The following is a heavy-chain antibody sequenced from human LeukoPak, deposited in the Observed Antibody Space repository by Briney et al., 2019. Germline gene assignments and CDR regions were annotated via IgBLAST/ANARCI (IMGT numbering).Heavy chain of an antibody. CDR3: ARPGGTTGTTGGIDY. D-gene: IGHD1-1*01. Sequence: GESLKISCMGSGYNFPNYWIAWVRQMPGKGLEWMGIIYPGDSDTRYSPSFQGQVTISADKSISTAYLQWSSLKASDTAMYYCARPGGTTGTTGGIDYWGQGTLVTVSS. CDR2: IYPGDSDT. CDR1: GYNFPNYW. J-gene: IGHJ4*02. V-gene: IGHV5-51*01.